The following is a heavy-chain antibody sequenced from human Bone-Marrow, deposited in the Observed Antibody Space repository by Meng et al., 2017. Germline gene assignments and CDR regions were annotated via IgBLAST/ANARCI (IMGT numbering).Heavy chain of an antibody. V-gene: IGHV3-48*03. CDR1: GFTFSSYE. Sequence: GGSLRLSCAASGFTFSSYEMNWVRQAPGKGLEWVSYISSSGSTIYYADSVKGRFTISRDNAKNSLYLQMNSLRAEDTALYYCAKDIGGSYYYYYGMDVWGQGTTVTVSS. D-gene: IGHD1-26*01. J-gene: IGHJ6*02. CDR3: AKDIGGSYYYYYGMDV. CDR2: ISSSGSTI.